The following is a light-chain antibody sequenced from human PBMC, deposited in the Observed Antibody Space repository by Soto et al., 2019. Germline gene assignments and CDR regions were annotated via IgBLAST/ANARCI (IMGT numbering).Light chain of an antibody. CDR3: QSYDSSLSDRV. Sequence: QSVLTQPPSVSGAPGQRVTISCTGSSSNIGAAYDVQWYRQLPGTAPKLLIYGNTNRPSGVPDRFSGSRSGTSASLAITGLQAEDGADYYCQSYDSSLSDRVFGGGTKVTVL. V-gene: IGLV1-40*01. J-gene: IGLJ3*02. CDR2: GNT. CDR1: SSNIGAAYD.